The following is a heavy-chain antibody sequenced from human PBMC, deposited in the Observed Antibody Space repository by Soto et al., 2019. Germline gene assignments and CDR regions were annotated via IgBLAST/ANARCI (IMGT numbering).Heavy chain of an antibody. V-gene: IGHV1-3*05. D-gene: IGHD1-26*01. Sequence: QVQLVQSGAEEKKPRASVKVSCKASGYTFSSYAIHWVRQAPGQGLEWMGWINAGNGNTKYSQKFQGRVTITRDTSASTAYMELNSLRSEDTAVYYCARVDGTYWGQGTLVTVSS. CDR3: ARVDGTY. CDR1: GYTFSSYA. J-gene: IGHJ4*02. CDR2: INAGNGNT.